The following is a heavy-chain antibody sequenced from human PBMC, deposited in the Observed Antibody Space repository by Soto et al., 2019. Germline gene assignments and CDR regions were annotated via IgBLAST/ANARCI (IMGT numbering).Heavy chain of an antibody. D-gene: IGHD2-15*01. CDR1: GASISSYY. J-gene: IGHJ4*02. CDR3: GRVVIAATRHPDFDY. Sequence: SGTLSLTCSVSGASISSYYWTWIRQPPGGGLEWIGYMHHTQGTNDNPSLRGRVHMSIDTSMNQFSLNLRSVTAADTAMYYCGRVVIAATRHPDFDYWGQGALVTVSS. V-gene: IGHV4-59*08. CDR2: MHHTQGT.